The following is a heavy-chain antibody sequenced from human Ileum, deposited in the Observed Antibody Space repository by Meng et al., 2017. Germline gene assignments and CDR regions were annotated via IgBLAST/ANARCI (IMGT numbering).Heavy chain of an antibody. CDR3: LREWFGEDS. J-gene: IGHJ4*02. CDR1: GFTFSGAW. Sequence: GGSLRLSCAAYGFTFSGAWMSWVRQAPGKGLEWVGHIKKESDGATADYAAPVKGRFIISRDDSKSIMYLQMNSLGIEDTAVYYCLREWFGEDSWGQGTLVTVSS. D-gene: IGHD3-10*01. V-gene: IGHV3-15*01. CDR2: IKKESDGATA.